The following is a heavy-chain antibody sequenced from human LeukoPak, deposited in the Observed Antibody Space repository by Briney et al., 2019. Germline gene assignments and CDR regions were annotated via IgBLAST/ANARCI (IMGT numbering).Heavy chain of an antibody. Sequence: GGSLRLSCAASGFTFSSYAMHWVRQAPGKGLEWVSYISSSSSTIHYADSVKGRFSISRDNAKNSLYLQMNSLRAEDTAVYYCAKDKYYYAGYFDYWGQGTLVTVSS. CDR1: GFTFSSYA. V-gene: IGHV3-48*01. CDR2: ISSSSSTI. CDR3: AKDKYYYAGYFDY. J-gene: IGHJ4*02. D-gene: IGHD3-10*01.